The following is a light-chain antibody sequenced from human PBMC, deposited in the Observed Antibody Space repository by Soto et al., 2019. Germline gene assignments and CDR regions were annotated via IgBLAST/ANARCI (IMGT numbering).Light chain of an antibody. CDR1: SSDVGGYNY. V-gene: IGLV2-11*01. CDR3: CSHAGSYTYV. Sequence: QSALTQPRSASGSPGQSVTISCTGTSSDVGGYNYVSWYQQHPGKAPKLMIYDVSKRPSGVPDRFSGSKSGNTASLTISGLQAVDEADYYCCSHAGSYTYVFGTGTKLTVL. CDR2: DVS. J-gene: IGLJ1*01.